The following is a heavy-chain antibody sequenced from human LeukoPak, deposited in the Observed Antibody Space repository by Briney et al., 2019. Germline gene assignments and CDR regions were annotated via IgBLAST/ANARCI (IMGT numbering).Heavy chain of an antibody. V-gene: IGHV3-21*01. Sequence: GGSLRLSCAASGFTFSTFTMNWVRQAPGKGLEWVASISYNSVYIYYADSVKGRFTISRDNAKNSLFLQMNTLRAEDTAVYYCVKDLYCDPIRCTDALDIWGQGTMVTVSS. CDR3: VKDLYCDPIRCTDALDI. CDR1: GFTFSTFT. D-gene: IGHD3-16*01. CDR2: ISYNSVYI. J-gene: IGHJ3*02.